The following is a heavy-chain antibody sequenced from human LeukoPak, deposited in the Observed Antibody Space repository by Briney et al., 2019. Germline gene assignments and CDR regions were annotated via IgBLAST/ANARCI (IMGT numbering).Heavy chain of an antibody. J-gene: IGHJ5*02. V-gene: IGHV1-69*05. CDR2: IIPIFGTA. D-gene: IGHD1-14*01. CDR3: ARSPPYRNWFDP. Sequence: ASVKVSCKASGGTFSSYAISWVRQAPGQGLEWMGGIIPIFGTANYAQKFQGRVTITTDESTSTAYMELSSLRSEDTAVYYSARSPPYRNWFDPWGQGTLVTVSS. CDR1: GGTFSSYA.